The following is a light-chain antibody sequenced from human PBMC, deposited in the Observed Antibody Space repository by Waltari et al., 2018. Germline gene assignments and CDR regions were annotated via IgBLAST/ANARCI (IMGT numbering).Light chain of an antibody. CDR1: QSVSSY. V-gene: IGKV3-11*01. CDR2: DAS. J-gene: IGKJ1*01. CDR3: QHRGT. Sequence: EIVLTQSPATLSLSPGERATLSCRASQSVSSYLAWYQQKPGQAPRLLIYDASNRATGIPARFSGSGSGTDFTLTISSLVPEDFAVYYCQHRGTFGQGTRVEIK.